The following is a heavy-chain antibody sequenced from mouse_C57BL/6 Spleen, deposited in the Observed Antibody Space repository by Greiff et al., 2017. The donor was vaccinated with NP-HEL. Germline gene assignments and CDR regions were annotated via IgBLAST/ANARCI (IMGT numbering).Heavy chain of an antibody. V-gene: IGHV1-15*01. Sequence: QVQPQQSGAELVRPGASVTLSCKASGYTFTDYEMHWVKETPVHGLEWIGVIDPETGGTAYNQKFKGKAILTADKSSSTAYMELRSLTSEDSAVYYCTRFDRYYYAMDYWGQGTSVTVSS. CDR1: GYTFTDYE. CDR2: IDPETGGT. J-gene: IGHJ4*01. CDR3: TRFDRYYYAMDY.